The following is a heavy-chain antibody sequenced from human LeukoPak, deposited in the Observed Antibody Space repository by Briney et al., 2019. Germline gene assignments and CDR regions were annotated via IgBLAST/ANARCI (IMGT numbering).Heavy chain of an antibody. V-gene: IGHV1-3*01. CDR3: AIGENSGYDYPTYGMDV. Sequence: ASVNVSCKASGYTFTSYAMHWVRQAPGQRLEWMGWINAGNGNTKYSQKFQGRVTITRDTSASTAYMELSSLRSEDTAVYYCAIGENSGYDYPTYGMDVWGQGTTVTVSS. CDR1: GYTFTSYA. J-gene: IGHJ6*02. CDR2: INAGNGNT. D-gene: IGHD5-12*01.